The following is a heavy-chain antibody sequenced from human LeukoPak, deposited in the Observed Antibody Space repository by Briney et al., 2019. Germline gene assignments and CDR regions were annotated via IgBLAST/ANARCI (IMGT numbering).Heavy chain of an antibody. J-gene: IGHJ5*02. Sequence: TSETLSLTCAVYGVSFSGYYWSWIRQPPGKGLEWMGEINHSGSTNYNPSLKSRVTISADTSTNHFSRKLSSVTAADTAVYYCARGSRGGYSYGLNWFDPWGQGTLVTVSS. D-gene: IGHD5-18*01. CDR3: ARGSRGGYSYGLNWFDP. CDR2: INHSGST. CDR1: GVSFSGYY. V-gene: IGHV4-34*01.